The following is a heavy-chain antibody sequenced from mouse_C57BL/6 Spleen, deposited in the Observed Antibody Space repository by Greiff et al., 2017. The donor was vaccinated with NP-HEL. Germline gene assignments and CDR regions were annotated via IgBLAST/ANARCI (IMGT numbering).Heavy chain of an antibody. Sequence: QVQLKQPGAELVRPGTSVKLSCKASGYTFTSYWMHWVKQRPGQGLEWIGVIDPSDSYTNYNQKFKGKATLTVDTSSSTAYMQLSSLTSEDSAVYYCARAYYGSSGYAMDYWGQGTSVTVSS. CDR1: GYTFTSYW. V-gene: IGHV1-59*01. J-gene: IGHJ4*01. D-gene: IGHD1-1*01. CDR3: ARAYYGSSGYAMDY. CDR2: IDPSDSYT.